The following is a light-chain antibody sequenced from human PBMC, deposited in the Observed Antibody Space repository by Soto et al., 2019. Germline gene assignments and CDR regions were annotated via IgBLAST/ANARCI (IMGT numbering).Light chain of an antibody. J-gene: IGKJ2*01. CDR1: QDISNY. CDR2: DAS. Sequence: DLQMTQSPSSLSASVGDRVTITCQASQDISNYLNWYQQKPGKAPKLVIYDASNLETGVPSRFSGSGSGTNFTFTISSLQPEDIATYYCQQYDNLPYTFGQGTKLEIK. V-gene: IGKV1-33*01. CDR3: QQYDNLPYT.